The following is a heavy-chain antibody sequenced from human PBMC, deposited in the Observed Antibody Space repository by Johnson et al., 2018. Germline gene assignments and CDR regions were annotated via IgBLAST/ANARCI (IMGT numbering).Heavy chain of an antibody. D-gene: IGHD3-10*01. J-gene: IGHJ6*02. CDR3: ARLWFGENYGMDV. V-gene: IGHV3-74*01. CDR2: INSDGSST. CDR1: GFTFSSYW. Sequence: VQLQESGGGLVQPGGSLGLSCAASGFTFSSYWMHWVRPAPGKGLVWVSRINSDGSSTSYADPVKGRFTISRDNAKNTLYLQMNSLRAEDTAVYYCARLWFGENYGMDVWGQGTTVTVSS.